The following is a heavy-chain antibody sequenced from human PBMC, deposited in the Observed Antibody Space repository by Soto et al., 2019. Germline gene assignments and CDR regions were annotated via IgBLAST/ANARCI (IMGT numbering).Heavy chain of an antibody. D-gene: IGHD1-26*01. Sequence: EVQQVDSGGGLVQPGGSLRLSCADSGFSFSTYWMHWVRQGPGKGLVWVSRISPDGSSTNYPDSVRGRFTISRDNAKNTLYLQMNSLRAEDTAVYYCARSPGGYYIDWGQGTMVTVSS. CDR2: ISPDGSST. CDR3: ARSPGGYYID. V-gene: IGHV3-74*01. J-gene: IGHJ3*01. CDR1: GFSFSTYW.